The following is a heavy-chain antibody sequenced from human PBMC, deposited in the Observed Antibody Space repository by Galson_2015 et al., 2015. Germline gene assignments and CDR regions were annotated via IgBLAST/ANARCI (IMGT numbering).Heavy chain of an antibody. CDR3: ARNLIAAAGDAFDI. V-gene: IGHV4-61*02. Sequence: TLSLTCTVSGDSIGSGSYYWSWMRQPAGQGLEWIGRISGSGTTAYNPSLKSRSTLSVDTSKNHFSLNLRSVTATDTAVYFCARNLIAAAGDAFDIWGQGTMVTVSS. J-gene: IGHJ3*02. CDR2: ISGSGTT. D-gene: IGHD6-13*01. CDR1: GDSIGSGSYY.